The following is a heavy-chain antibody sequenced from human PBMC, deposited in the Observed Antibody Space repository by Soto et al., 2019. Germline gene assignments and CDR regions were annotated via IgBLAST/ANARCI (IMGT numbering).Heavy chain of an antibody. J-gene: IGHJ4*02. Sequence: QVQLQQWGAGLLKPSETLSLTCAVYGGSFSGYYWSWIRQPPGKGLEWIGEINHSGSTNYNPSLNSRVTISVDTSKNQFSLKLSSVTAADTAVYYCARMRSATGRASDYWGQGTLVTVSS. CDR2: INHSGST. CDR3: ARMRSATGRASDY. V-gene: IGHV4-34*01. CDR1: GGSFSGYY.